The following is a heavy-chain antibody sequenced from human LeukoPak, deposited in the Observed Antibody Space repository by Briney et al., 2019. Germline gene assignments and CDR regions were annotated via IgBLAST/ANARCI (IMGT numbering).Heavy chain of an antibody. CDR3: ARPTYRHYGYYSDY. J-gene: IGHJ4*02. V-gene: IGHV1-18*01. CDR2: ISPYNGNT. D-gene: IGHD4-11*01. Sequence: ASGKVSCNASGSTFTSYGISWVRQAPGQGLEWMGWISPYNGNTNSAQKLQSRVTMTTDTSTSTAYMKLRSLRSNDTAVYYCARPTYRHYGYYSDYWGQGTLVTVSS. CDR1: GSTFTSYG.